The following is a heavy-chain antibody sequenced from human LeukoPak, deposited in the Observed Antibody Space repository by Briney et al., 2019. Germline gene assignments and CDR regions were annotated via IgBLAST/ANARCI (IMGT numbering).Heavy chain of an antibody. CDR2: IYYSGST. CDR3: ARETVVRGFDY. D-gene: IGHD4-23*01. V-gene: IGHV4-59*01. Sequence: PSETLSLTCTVSGGSIGSYYWSWIRQPPGKGLEWIGYIYYSGSTNYNPSLKSRVTISVDTSKNQFSLKLSSVTAADTAVYYCARETVVRGFDYWGQGTLVTVSS. J-gene: IGHJ4*02. CDR1: GGSIGSYY.